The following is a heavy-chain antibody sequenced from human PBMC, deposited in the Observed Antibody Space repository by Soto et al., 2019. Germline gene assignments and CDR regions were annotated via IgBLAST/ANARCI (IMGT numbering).Heavy chain of an antibody. CDR3: ASRAGYGDSSDAFDI. CDR2: ISSSGSTI. J-gene: IGHJ3*02. Sequence: PGGSLRLSCAASGFTFSDYYMSWIRQAPGKGLEWVSYISSSGSTIYYADSVKGRFTISRDNAKNSLYLQMNSLRAEGTAVYYCASRAGYGDSSDAFDIWGQGTMVTVSS. CDR1: GFTFSDYY. D-gene: IGHD4-17*01. V-gene: IGHV3-11*01.